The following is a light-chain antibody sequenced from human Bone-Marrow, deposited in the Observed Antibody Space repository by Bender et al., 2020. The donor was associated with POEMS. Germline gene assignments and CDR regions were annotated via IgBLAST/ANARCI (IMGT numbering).Light chain of an antibody. CDR3: ESHDRSLSDSVV. CDR1: SANIGAGYD. J-gene: IGLJ2*01. Sequence: QSVLTQPPSVSEAPGQRVTISCSGSSANIGAGYDVHWYQQFPGTASKLLIYGNSHRPSGVPDRFSGSISGTSASLAITGLQAEDEAAYYCESHDRSLSDSVVFGGGTKVTVL. CDR2: GNS. V-gene: IGLV1-40*01.